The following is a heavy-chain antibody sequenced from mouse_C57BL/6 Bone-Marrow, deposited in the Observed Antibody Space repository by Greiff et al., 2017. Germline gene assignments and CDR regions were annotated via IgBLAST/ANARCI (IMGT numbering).Heavy chain of an antibody. J-gene: IGHJ4*01. D-gene: IGHD2-4*01. CDR3: ARSYDYDDYTMDY. CDR1: GYTFTNYW. Sequence: QVQLQQSGAELVKPGASVKLSCKASGYTFTNYWMHWVKQRPGQGLEWIGMMHPNGGSPDYNEKFKSEATRSVDKSSRTAYMERSSLTSEDSAVYYCARSYDYDDYTMDYWGQGTSVTVSS. CDR2: MHPNGGSP. V-gene: IGHV1-64*01.